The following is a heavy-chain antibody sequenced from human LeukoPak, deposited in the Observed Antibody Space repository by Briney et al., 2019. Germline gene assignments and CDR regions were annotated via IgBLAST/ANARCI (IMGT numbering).Heavy chain of an antibody. CDR3: AGGYIYGSTYYYMDV. CDR1: GGSISSYY. V-gene: IGHV4-59*01. CDR2: IYYSGST. J-gene: IGHJ6*03. D-gene: IGHD5-18*01. Sequence: SETLSLTCTVSGGSISSYYWSWIRQPPGKGLEWIGYIYYSGSTNYNPSLKSLVTISVDTSKNQFSLKLSSVTAADTALYYCAGGYIYGSTYYYMDVWGKGTTVTISS.